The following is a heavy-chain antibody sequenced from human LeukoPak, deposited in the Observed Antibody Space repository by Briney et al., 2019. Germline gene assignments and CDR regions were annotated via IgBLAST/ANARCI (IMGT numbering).Heavy chain of an antibody. CDR1: RFTFSNFA. CDR3: AKSGPYCSSTSCNYLDY. CDR2: ISGSGGST. V-gene: IGHV3-23*01. D-gene: IGHD2-2*01. Sequence: QSGGSLRLSCAASRFTFSNFAMSWVRQAPGKGLEWVSAISGSGGSTYYADSVKGRFTISRDNSKNALFLQMNSLRAEDTAVYYCAKSGPYCSSTSCNYLDYWGQGTLVTVSS. J-gene: IGHJ4*02.